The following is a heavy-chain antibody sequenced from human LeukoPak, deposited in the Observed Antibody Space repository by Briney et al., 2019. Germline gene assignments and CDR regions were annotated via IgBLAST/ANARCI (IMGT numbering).Heavy chain of an antibody. CDR1: GGSFSGYY. CDR2: INHSGST. Sequence: SETLSLTCAVYGGSFSGYYWSWIRQPPGKGLEWIGEINHSGSTNYNPSLKSRVAISVDTSKNQFSLKLSSVTAADTAVYYCARPLAITMVRGVIMSRNNAFDIWGQGTMVTVSS. CDR3: ARPLAITMVRGVIMSRNNAFDI. V-gene: IGHV4-34*01. D-gene: IGHD3-10*01. J-gene: IGHJ3*02.